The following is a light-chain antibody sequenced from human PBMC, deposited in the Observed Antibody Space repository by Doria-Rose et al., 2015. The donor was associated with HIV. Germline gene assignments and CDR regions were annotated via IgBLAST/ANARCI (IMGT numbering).Light chain of an antibody. CDR3: HQYNNWPT. Sequence: TQSPETLSVSPGESATLSCRASQSVSTDLAWYQHKPGQALRLLIWVASTRATGIPARFSGSGSGTEFTFTISSLQSEDFAIYFCHQYNNWPTFGQGTRLDIK. J-gene: IGKJ5*01. CDR1: QSVSTD. V-gene: IGKV3-15*01. CDR2: VAS.